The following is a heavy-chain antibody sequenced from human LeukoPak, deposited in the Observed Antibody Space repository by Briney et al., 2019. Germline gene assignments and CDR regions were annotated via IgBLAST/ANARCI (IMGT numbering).Heavy chain of an antibody. V-gene: IGHV4-59*08. J-gene: IGHJ3*02. CDR2: IYYSGST. D-gene: IGHD6-13*01. Sequence: SETLSLTCTVSGGSISSYYWSGIRQPPGKGLEWIGYIYYSGSTNYNPSLKSRVTISVDTSKNQFSLKLSSVTAADTAVYYCARRVAAAGFDAFDIWGQGTMVTVSS. CDR3: ARRVAAAGFDAFDI. CDR1: GGSISSYY.